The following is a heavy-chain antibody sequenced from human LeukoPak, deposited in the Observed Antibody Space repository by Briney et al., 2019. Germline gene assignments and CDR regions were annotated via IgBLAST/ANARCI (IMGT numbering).Heavy chain of an antibody. CDR3: AKADISDYGGDYGFFDY. Sequence: GGSLRLSCAASGFTFDDYTMHWVRQAPGKGLEWVSLISWDGGSTYYADSVKGRFTISRDNSKNSLYLQMNSLRTEDTALYYCAKADISDYGGDYGFFDYWGQGTLVTVSS. CDR1: GFTFDDYT. D-gene: IGHD4-23*01. CDR2: ISWDGGST. J-gene: IGHJ4*02. V-gene: IGHV3-43*01.